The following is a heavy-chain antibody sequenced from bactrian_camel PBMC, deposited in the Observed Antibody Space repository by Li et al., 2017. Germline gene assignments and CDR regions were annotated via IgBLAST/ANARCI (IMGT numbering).Heavy chain of an antibody. V-gene: IGHV3S40*01. J-gene: IGHJ4*01. CDR1: GFTFSSYD. D-gene: IGHD2*01. CDR2: INSGGGST. Sequence: DVQLVESGGGLVQPGGSLRLSCAASGFTFSSYDMSWVRQAPGKGLEWVSAINSGGGSTYYADSVKGRFTISRDNAKNTLYLQMNSLKTEDTAVYYCATSGNYHWGQGTQVTVS. CDR3: ATSGNYH.